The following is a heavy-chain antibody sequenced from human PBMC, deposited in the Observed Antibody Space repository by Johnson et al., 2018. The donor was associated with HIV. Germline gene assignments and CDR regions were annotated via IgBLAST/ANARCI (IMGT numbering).Heavy chain of an antibody. CDR1: GFTVSSNY. CDR2: IYSGGST. D-gene: IGHD2-2*01. CDR3: ARVAVSTAAGGVPLDF. Sequence: VQLVESGGGVVQPGRSLRLSCAASGFTVSSNYMSWVRQAPGKGLEWVSVIYSGGSTYYADYVKGRFTISRDNSKNTLYLQMNSLRAEDTALYFCARVAVSTAAGGVPLDFWGPGTMVTVSA. J-gene: IGHJ3*01. V-gene: IGHV3-66*01.